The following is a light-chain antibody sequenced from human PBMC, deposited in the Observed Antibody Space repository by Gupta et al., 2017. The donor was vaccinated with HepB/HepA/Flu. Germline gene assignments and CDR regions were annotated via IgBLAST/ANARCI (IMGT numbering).Light chain of an antibody. J-gene: IGLJ2*01. V-gene: IGLV1-44*01. CDR3: VAWDGSLNGGAWV. Sequence: QSVVTQPPSASGTPGQRVTISCSGSNSNIGSNPVNWFQHLPGTAPKLLIYSSNQRPSGVADRFAGSKSGASASLAISGLRSEDEAEYYCVAWDGSLNGGAWVFGGGTKLTVL. CDR1: NSNIGSNP. CDR2: SSN.